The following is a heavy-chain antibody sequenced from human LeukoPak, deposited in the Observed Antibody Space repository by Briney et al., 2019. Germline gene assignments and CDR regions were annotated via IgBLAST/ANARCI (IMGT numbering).Heavy chain of an antibody. CDR1: GFAFSSYW. CDR3: ASRGYSGYDYNFDY. Sequence: GGSLRLSCAASGFAFSSYWMSWVSQAPGKGLEWVANIKQHGSEKYYVDSVKGRLTISRDNAKNSLYLQMNSLRAEDTAVYYCASRGYSGYDYNFDYWGQGTLVTVSS. J-gene: IGHJ4*02. V-gene: IGHV3-7*01. D-gene: IGHD5-12*01. CDR2: IKQHGSEK.